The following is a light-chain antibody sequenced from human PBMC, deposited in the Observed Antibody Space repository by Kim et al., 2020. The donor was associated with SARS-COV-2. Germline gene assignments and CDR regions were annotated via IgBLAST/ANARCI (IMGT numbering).Light chain of an antibody. CDR2: EDN. CDR1: SGSIASNY. Sequence: GKTLTISCTRSSGSIASNYVQWYQQRPGSSPTTLIYEDNQRPSGVPDRFSGSIDSSSNSASLTISGLKTEDEADYYCQSYDSSNQVFGGGTQLTVL. V-gene: IGLV6-57*01. J-gene: IGLJ3*02. CDR3: QSYDSSNQV.